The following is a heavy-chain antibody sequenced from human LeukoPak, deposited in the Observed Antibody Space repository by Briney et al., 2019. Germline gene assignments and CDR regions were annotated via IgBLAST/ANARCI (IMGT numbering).Heavy chain of an antibody. D-gene: IGHD3-22*01. CDR3: VRLRRNNDRSGYYYYYDY. Sequence: GGSLTLSCAASGYTFSDFSVNWVRQAPGKGLEWVSSISVRSNYRYYADSVRGRFTISRDDARDSLFLQMNSLRAEDTAVYFCVRLRRNNDRSGYYYYYDYWGQGALVTVSS. CDR2: ISVRSNYR. V-gene: IGHV3-21*01. J-gene: IGHJ4*02. CDR1: GYTFSDFS.